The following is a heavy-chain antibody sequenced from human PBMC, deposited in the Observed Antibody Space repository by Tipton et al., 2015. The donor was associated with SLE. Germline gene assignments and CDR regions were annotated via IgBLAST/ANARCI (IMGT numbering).Heavy chain of an antibody. J-gene: IGHJ5*02. CDR1: GYTFTSYD. CDR2: MNPNSGNT. V-gene: IGHV1-8*02. CDR3: ARGAPPYCSSTSCPEWFDP. D-gene: IGHD2-2*01. Sequence: QSGAEVKKPGASVKVSCKASGYTFTSYDINWVRQATGQGLEWMGWMNPNSGNTGYAQKFQGRVTMTRNTSVSTAYMELSSLRSEDTAVYYCARGAPPYCSSTSCPEWFDPWGQGTLVTVSS.